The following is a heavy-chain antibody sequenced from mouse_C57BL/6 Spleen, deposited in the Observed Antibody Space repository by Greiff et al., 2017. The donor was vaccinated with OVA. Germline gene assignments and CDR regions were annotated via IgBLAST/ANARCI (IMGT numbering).Heavy chain of an antibody. CDR1: GYTFTSYW. J-gene: IGHJ4*01. D-gene: IGHD1-1*01. CDR2: LDPSDSYT. Sequence: QVQLQQPGAELVMPGASVKLSCKASGYTFTSYWMHWVKQRPGQGLEWIGELDPSDSYTNYNQKFKGKSTLTVDKSSSTAYMQLRSLTSEDSAVYYCARRGLRDYTMDYWGQGTSVTVSS. V-gene: IGHV1-69*01. CDR3: ARRGLRDYTMDY.